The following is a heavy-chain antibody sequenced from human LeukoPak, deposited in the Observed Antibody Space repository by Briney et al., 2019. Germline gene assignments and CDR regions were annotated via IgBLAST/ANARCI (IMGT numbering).Heavy chain of an antibody. J-gene: IGHJ4*02. V-gene: IGHV1-69*13. D-gene: IGHD4-23*01. CDR3: ARADYGGKWI. Sequence: ASVKVSCKASGGTFSSYAISWVRQAPGQGLEWMGGIIPIFGTANYAQKFRGRVTITADESTSTAYMELSSLRSEDTAVYYCARADYGGKWIWGQGTLVTVSS. CDR2: IIPIFGTA. CDR1: GGTFSSYA.